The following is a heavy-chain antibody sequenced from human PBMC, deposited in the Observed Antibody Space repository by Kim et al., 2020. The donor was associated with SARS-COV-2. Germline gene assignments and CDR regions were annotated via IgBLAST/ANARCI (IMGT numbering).Heavy chain of an antibody. Sequence: VDSVKRLFSISRDDAKNSLYLQMNSLRAEDTAVYYCARGPGATADNWFDPWGQGTLVTVSS. CDR3: ARGPGATADNWFDP. D-gene: IGHD5-12*01. J-gene: IGHJ5*02. V-gene: IGHV3-7*03.